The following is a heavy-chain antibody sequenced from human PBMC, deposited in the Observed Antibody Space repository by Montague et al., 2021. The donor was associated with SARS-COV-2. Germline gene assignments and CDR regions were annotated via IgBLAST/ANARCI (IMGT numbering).Heavy chain of an antibody. CDR1: GGSVWSNTAA. J-gene: IGHJ4*02. CDR3: VRDTGSAQAGFDA. D-gene: IGHD4-17*01. V-gene: IGHV6-1*01. Sequence: SAIPGGSVWSNTAAWNWIRQSPSGGLEWLGRTNYRSKWTSDYATSVEGQISIDPDTSKNQFFLHLRSVTPEDTGVYYCVRDTGSAQAGFDAWGQGTLVTVSS. CDR2: TNYRSKWTS.